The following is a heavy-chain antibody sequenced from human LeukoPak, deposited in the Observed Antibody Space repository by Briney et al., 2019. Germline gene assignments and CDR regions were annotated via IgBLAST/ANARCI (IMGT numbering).Heavy chain of an antibody. Sequence: GRALRLSCAASGVTFSDDAMRWGRQAPGKGLEWVALISYDGSSKYYADSMNSRFTISRDNSKNPLYLQMNSLSAEDTAVYHCARDGLVTGVGIDVWGPGTTVTVSS. J-gene: IGHJ6*02. V-gene: IGHV3-30*04. CDR1: GVTFSDDA. CDR3: ARDGLVTGVGIDV. D-gene: IGHD2-21*02. CDR2: ISYDGSSK.